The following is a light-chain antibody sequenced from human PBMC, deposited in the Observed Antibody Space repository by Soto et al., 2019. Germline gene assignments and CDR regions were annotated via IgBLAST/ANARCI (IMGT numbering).Light chain of an antibody. Sequence: EIVLTQSPGTLSLSPGERATLSCRASHHVDNNFLGWYQQKPGQAPRLLIYFASNRAAGIPDRFSGSGSGTDFTLTISRLEPEDFAVYYCQQYGGSPRTFGQGTRLQIK. V-gene: IGKV3-20*01. CDR1: HHVDNNF. CDR3: QQYGGSPRT. CDR2: FAS. J-gene: IGKJ2*01.